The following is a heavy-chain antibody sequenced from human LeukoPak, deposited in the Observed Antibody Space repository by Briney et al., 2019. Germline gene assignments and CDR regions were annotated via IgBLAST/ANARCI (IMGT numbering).Heavy chain of an antibody. Sequence: PGGSLRLSCAASGFTFDDYAMHWVRQAPGKGLEWVSSISSSSSYIYYADSVKGRFTISRDNAKNSLYLQMNSLRAEDTAVYYCARERGIYGDPYYYYGMDVWGQGTTVTVSS. CDR3: ARERGIYGDPYYYYGMDV. CDR1: GFTFDDYA. CDR2: ISSSSSYI. J-gene: IGHJ6*02. D-gene: IGHD4-17*01. V-gene: IGHV3-21*01.